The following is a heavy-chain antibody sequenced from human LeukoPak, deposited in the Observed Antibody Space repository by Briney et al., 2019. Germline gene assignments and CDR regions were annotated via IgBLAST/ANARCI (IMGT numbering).Heavy chain of an antibody. V-gene: IGHV3-48*01. Sequence: GGSLRLSCAASGFTFSSYSMNWVRQAPGKGLEWVSYISSSSSTIYYADSVKGRFTISRDNAKNSLYLQMNSLRAEDTAVYYCARDPLWFGELSWVDYWGQGTLVTVSS. CDR1: GFTFSSYS. J-gene: IGHJ4*02. CDR3: ARDPLWFGELSWVDY. D-gene: IGHD3-10*01. CDR2: ISSSSSTI.